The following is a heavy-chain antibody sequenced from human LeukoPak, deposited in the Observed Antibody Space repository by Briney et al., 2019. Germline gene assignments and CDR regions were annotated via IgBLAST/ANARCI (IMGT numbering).Heavy chain of an antibody. D-gene: IGHD2-2*01. CDR3: ARDHCSANSCYEDYYNGLDV. CDR1: GYTFTDYY. J-gene: IGHJ6*02. Sequence: ASVKVSCKASGYTFTDYYIHWVRQAPGQELEWMGWINPKSGGTEYPQRFQGRVTMTRDTSISTAYMELSRLRSDDTAVYYCARDHCSANSCYEDYYNGLDVWGQGTTVTVSS. V-gene: IGHV1-2*02. CDR2: INPKSGGT.